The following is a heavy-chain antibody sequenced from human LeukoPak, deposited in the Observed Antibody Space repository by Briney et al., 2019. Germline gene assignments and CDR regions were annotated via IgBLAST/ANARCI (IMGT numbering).Heavy chain of an antibody. CDR3: AATVDYCSGGSCKNHYYGMDV. CDR1: GFTFTSSA. V-gene: IGHV1-58*02. D-gene: IGHD2-15*01. Sequence: SVKVSCKASGFTFTSSAMQWVRQARGQRLEWIGWIVVGSGNTNYAQKFQERVTITRDMSARTVYMELSSLTSEDTAVYYCAATVDYCSGGSCKNHYYGMDVWGQGTTVTVSS. CDR2: IVVGSGNT. J-gene: IGHJ6*02.